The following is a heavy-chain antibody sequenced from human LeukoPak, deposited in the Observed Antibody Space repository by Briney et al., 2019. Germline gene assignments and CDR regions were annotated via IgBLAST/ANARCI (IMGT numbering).Heavy chain of an antibody. J-gene: IGHJ4*02. Sequence: GASVKVSCKTSGYTFTSYGFSWVRQAPGQGPEWVGWISAYNGNTNYAQKLQGRVTMSTDTSTSTAYMELRSLSSDDTAVYYCARDRTGSVRDDLYYWGQGTLVTVSS. V-gene: IGHV1-18*01. CDR2: ISAYNGNT. CDR1: GYTFTSYG. CDR3: ARDRTGSVRDDLYY. D-gene: IGHD3-9*01.